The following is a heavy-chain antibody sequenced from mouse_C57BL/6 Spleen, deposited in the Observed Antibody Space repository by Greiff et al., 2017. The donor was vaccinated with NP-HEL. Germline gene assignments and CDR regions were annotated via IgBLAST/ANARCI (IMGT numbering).Heavy chain of an antibody. D-gene: IGHD1-1*01. CDR1: GYTFTSYG. CDR3: ARGITTVVATDYAMDY. V-gene: IGHV1-81*01. Sequence: VQLQQSGAELARPGASVKLSCKASGYTFTSYGISWVKQRTGQGLEWIGEIYPRSGNTYYNEKFKGKATLTADNSSSTAYMELRSLTSEDSAVYFCARGITTVVATDYAMDYWGQGTSVTVSS. CDR2: IYPRSGNT. J-gene: IGHJ4*01.